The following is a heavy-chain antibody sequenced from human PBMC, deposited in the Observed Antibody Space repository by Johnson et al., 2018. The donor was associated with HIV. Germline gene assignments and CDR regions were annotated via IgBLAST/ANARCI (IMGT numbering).Heavy chain of an antibody. CDR3: ARDFVNWMHDYSNGEHAFNI. Sequence: VQLVESGGGLVQPGGSLRLSCAASGFTFSSYDMHWVRQATGKGLEWVSAIGTAGDTYYPGSVKGRFTISRENAKNSLYLQMNSLRAEDTALYYCARDFVNWMHDYSNGEHAFNIWGQGTMVTVSS. CDR2: IGTAGDT. J-gene: IGHJ3*02. V-gene: IGHV3-13*01. CDR1: GFTFSSYD. D-gene: IGHD4-11*01.